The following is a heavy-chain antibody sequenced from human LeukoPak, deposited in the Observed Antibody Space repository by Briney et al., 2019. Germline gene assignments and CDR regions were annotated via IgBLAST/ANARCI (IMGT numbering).Heavy chain of an antibody. V-gene: IGHV3-9*01. D-gene: IGHD6-13*01. CDR3: ARIPIAAAGKHYYYYGMDV. Sequence: GGSLRLSCAASGFSFDDYVMHWVRQAPGKGLEWVSGISWNSGSIGYADSVKGRFTTSRDNAKNSLYLQMNSLRAEDTAVYYCARIPIAAAGKHYYYYGMDVWGQGTTVTVSS. J-gene: IGHJ6*02. CDR1: GFSFDDYV. CDR2: ISWNSGSI.